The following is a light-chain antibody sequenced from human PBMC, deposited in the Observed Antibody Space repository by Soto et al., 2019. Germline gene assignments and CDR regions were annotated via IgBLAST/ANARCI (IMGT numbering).Light chain of an antibody. V-gene: IGKV1-39*01. CDR3: QQTYSTPPIT. J-gene: IGKJ5*01. CDR1: QSISSY. Sequence: DIQMTQSPSSLSASLGYRVTITCRSSQSISSYLNWYQQKPGKGPKVLIYAASSLQSGVPSRFSGSGSGTAFTLTISSLQPEDFATYYCQQTYSTPPITFGQGTRLEIK. CDR2: AAS.